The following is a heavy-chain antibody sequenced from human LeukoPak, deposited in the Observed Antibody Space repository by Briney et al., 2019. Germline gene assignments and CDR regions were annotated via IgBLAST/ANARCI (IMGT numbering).Heavy chain of an antibody. D-gene: IGHD6-19*01. CDR3: AKGNLSGWYSYYFDY. CDR1: GFTFNNYA. Sequence: PGGSLRLSCAASGFTFNNYALSWVRRAPGKGLEWVSAISGNGGDTYYADSVKGRFTVSRDISKSTLYLQMNSLRAEDTALYYCAKGNLSGWYSYYFDYWGQGTLVTVSS. V-gene: IGHV3-23*01. J-gene: IGHJ4*02. CDR2: ISGNGGDT.